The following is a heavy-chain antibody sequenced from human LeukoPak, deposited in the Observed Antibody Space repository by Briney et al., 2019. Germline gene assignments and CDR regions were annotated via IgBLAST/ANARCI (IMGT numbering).Heavy chain of an antibody. CDR3: ARDWDPMWFGELFPY. J-gene: IGHJ4*02. D-gene: IGHD3-10*01. V-gene: IGHV1-69*01. CDR2: IIPIFGTA. CDR1: GGTFSSYA. Sequence: SVKVSCKASGGTFSSYAISWVRQAPGQGLEWMGGIIPIFGTANYAQKFQGRVTITADESTSTAYMELSSLRSEDTAVYYCARDWDPMWFGELFPYWGQGTLVTVSS.